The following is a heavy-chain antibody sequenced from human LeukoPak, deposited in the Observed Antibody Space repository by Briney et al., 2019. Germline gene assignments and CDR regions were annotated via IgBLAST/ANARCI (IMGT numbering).Heavy chain of an antibody. CDR2: ITGSGDNT. CDR3: AQDTSGGSSS. J-gene: IGHJ4*02. CDR1: GFTFSNYG. V-gene: IGHV3-23*01. Sequence: GGYLRLSCAASGFTFSNYGMSWVRQASGKGLEWVSHITGSGDNTYYADAVKGRFTISRDNSKNTLYLQMNRLRVEDTAVYYCAQDTSGGSSSGGQGTLVIVSS. D-gene: IGHD1-26*01.